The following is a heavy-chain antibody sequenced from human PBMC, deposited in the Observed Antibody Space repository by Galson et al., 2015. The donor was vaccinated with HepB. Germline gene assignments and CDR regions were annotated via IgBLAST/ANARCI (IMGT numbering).Heavy chain of an antibody. CDR2: IKQDGSEK. D-gene: IGHD2-2*01. V-gene: IGHV3-7*03. J-gene: IGHJ5*02. CDR3: ARDCFSSTSCYHNWFDP. CDR1: GFTFRSYW. Sequence: SLRLSCAASGFTFRSYWMSWVRQAPGKGLEWVANIKQDGSEKYYVDSVKGRFTISRDNAKNSLYLQMNSLRAEDTAVYHCARDCFSSTSCYHNWFDPWGQGTLVTVSS.